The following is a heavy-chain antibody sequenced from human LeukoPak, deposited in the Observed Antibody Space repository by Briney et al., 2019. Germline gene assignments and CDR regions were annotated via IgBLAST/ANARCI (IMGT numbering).Heavy chain of an antibody. Sequence: SETLSLTCTVSGGSISSYYWSWIRQPPGKGLEWIGYIYYSGSTNYNPSLKSRVTISVDTSKNQFSLKLSSVTAADTAVYYCARSGPGDYGGPEAFDYWGQGTLVTVSS. CDR2: IYYSGST. CDR3: ARSGPGDYGGPEAFDY. CDR1: GGSISSYY. J-gene: IGHJ4*02. V-gene: IGHV4-59*01. D-gene: IGHD4-23*01.